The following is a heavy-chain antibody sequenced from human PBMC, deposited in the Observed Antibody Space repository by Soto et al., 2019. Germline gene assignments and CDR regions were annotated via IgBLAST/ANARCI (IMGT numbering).Heavy chain of an antibody. D-gene: IGHD3-3*01. CDR1: GFTFSDYY. CDR3: PRAPTRLLEPGPYFYGMDV. Sequence: PGGSLSLSCAASGFTFSDYYMSWIRQAPGKGLEWVSYISSSSSYTNYADSVEGRFTISRDNAKNSLYLQMNSLRAEDTAVYSCPRAPTRLLEPGPYFYGMDVWGQGTTVTVSS. CDR2: ISSSSSYT. J-gene: IGHJ6*02. V-gene: IGHV3-11*06.